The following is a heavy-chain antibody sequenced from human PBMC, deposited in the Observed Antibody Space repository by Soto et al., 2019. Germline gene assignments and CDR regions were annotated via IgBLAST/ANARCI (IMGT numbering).Heavy chain of an antibody. CDR3: ARGVGFGYYYYHMDL. CDR2: IYYSGSA. D-gene: IGHD3-10*01. CDR1: GDSVTSVSDY. Sequence: QVQLQESGPGLVKPSETLSLTCTVSGDSVTSVSDYWSWIRQPPGKGLDWIGYIYYSGSADYNPSLGRRVTISIDTSKNQFSLKLTSVTAADTAVYYCARGVGFGYYYYHMDLWGQGTTVTVSS. J-gene: IGHJ6*02. V-gene: IGHV4-61*01.